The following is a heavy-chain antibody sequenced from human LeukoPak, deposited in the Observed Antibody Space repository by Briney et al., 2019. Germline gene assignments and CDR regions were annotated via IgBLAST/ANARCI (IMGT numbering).Heavy chain of an antibody. D-gene: IGHD2-2*01. CDR2: ISGRGGTT. CDR3: AKGGYCGGTNCYFYYMDV. Sequence: GGSLRLSCAASGFAFSDHAMTWFRQVPGKGLEWVSGISGRGGTTYSADYLKGRFTVSRDNSKNTLYLQMNDLRAEDTAEYFCAKGGYCGGTNCYFYYMDVWGKGTTVTVSS. CDR1: GFAFSDHA. J-gene: IGHJ6*03. V-gene: IGHV3-23*01.